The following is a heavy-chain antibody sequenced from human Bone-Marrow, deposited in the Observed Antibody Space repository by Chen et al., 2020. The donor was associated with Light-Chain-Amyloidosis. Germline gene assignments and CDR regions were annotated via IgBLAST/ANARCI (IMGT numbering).Heavy chain of an antibody. CDR3: ARRRDGYNFDY. V-gene: IGHV5-51*01. Sequence: GSGYTFTNYWIGWVRQMPGKGLEWMGVIYPDDSDARYSPSFEGQVTISADKSITXXXXXWRSLKASDTAMYYCARRRDGYNFDYWGQGTLVTVSS. CDR2: IYPDDSDA. J-gene: IGHJ4*02. D-gene: IGHD5-12*01. CDR1: GYTFTNYW.